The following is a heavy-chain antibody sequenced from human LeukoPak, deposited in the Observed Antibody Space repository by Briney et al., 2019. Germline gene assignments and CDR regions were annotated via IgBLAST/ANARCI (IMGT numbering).Heavy chain of an antibody. CDR3: AGVYYDILTGYYGVVY. J-gene: IGHJ4*01. CDR1: GGSISSYY. Sequence: ASETLSLTCTVSGGSISSYYWSWIRQPAGKGLEWIGRIYTSGSTNYNPSLKSRVTMSVDTSKNQFSLKLSSVTAADTAVYYCAGVYYDILTGYYGVVYWGQEPWSPSPQ. V-gene: IGHV4-4*07. CDR2: IYTSGST. D-gene: IGHD3-9*01.